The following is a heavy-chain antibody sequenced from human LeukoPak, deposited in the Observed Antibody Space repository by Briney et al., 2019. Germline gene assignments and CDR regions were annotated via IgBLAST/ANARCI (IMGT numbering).Heavy chain of an antibody. V-gene: IGHV4-31*03. Sequence: NPSETLSLTCTVSGGSISSGGYYWSWIRQHPGKGLEWIGYIYYSGSTYYNPSLKSRVTISVDTSKNQFSLKLSSVTAADTAVYYCARVVPAATSFDYWGQGTLVTVSS. CDR3: ARVVPAATSFDY. CDR2: IYYSGST. J-gene: IGHJ4*02. D-gene: IGHD2-2*01. CDR1: GGSISSGGYY.